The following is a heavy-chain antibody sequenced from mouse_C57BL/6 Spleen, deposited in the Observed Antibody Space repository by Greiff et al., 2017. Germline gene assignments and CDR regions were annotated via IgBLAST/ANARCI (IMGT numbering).Heavy chain of an antibody. Sequence: QVQLQQSGAELARPGASVKMSCKASGYTFTSYTMHWVKQRPGKGLEWIGYINPSSGYTKSIQSFKDKATLTADKSSSTAYMLLSSLSSEDSAVYYCAKGTTVVDWYFDVWGTGTTVTVSS. V-gene: IGHV1-4*01. CDR2: INPSSGYT. J-gene: IGHJ1*03. D-gene: IGHD1-1*01. CDR1: GYTFTSYT. CDR3: AKGTTVVDWYFDV.